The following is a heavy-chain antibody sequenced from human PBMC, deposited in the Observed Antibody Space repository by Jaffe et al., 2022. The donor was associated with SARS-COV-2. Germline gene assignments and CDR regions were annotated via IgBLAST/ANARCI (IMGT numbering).Heavy chain of an antibody. J-gene: IGHJ2*01. V-gene: IGHV3-21*01. CDR3: ARGLMGAGRREVWYFDL. Sequence: EVQLVESGGGLVKPGGSLRLSCAASGFTFSSYSMNWVRQAPGKGLEWVSSISSSSSYIYYADSVKGRFTISRDNAKNSLYLQMNSLRAEDTAVYYCARGLMGAGRREVWYFDLWGRGTLVTVSS. D-gene: IGHD6-19*01. CDR2: ISSSSSYI. CDR1: GFTFSSYS.